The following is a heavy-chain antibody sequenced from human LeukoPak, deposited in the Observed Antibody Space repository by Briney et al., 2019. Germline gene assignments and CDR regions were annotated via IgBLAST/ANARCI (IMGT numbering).Heavy chain of an antibody. CDR3: AREREGATTTYYYYYMDV. V-gene: IGHV4-4*07. CDR1: SDSISSYY. J-gene: IGHJ6*03. Sequence: SETLSLTCTVSSDSISSYYWSWIRQPAGKGLEWIGRFSTSGSTNYNPSLKSRVTMSVVTFKNQFSLKLSYVTAADTAVYYCAREREGATTTYYYYYMDVWGKGTTVTVSS. CDR2: FSTSGST. D-gene: IGHD1-26*01.